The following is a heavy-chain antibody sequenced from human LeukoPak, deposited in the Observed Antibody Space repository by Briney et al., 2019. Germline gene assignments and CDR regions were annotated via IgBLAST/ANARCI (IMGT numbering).Heavy chain of an antibody. J-gene: IGHJ4*02. CDR1: GSTFNKYS. D-gene: IGHD6-19*01. CDR2: ISGTSRTI. CDR3: AKGGGISVAVAVDD. V-gene: IGHV3-48*01. Sequence: GSLRLSCVASGSTFNKYSMYWVRQAPGKGLQWLSCISGTSRTIYYADSVKGRFTISIDNSKNTFYLKMNTLRAEDTAVYYCAKGGGISVAVAVDDWGQVTLVTAS.